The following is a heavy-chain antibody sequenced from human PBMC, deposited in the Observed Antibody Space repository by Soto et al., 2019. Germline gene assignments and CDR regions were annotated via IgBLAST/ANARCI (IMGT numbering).Heavy chain of an antibody. V-gene: IGHV2-5*01. J-gene: IGHJ4*02. CDR2: ISWKDDK. Sequence: SGPTLVNPTQTLTLTCTYSGFSLTTSGAGVGWIRQPPGKALEWLALISWKDDKRYNPGLESRLTITKDTSKNQVILTLTNIDPVDTATYFCAHRYGGNCYRWYFDSWGQGTLVTVSS. D-gene: IGHD5-18*01. CDR3: AHRYGGNCYRWYFDS. CDR1: GFSLTTSGAG.